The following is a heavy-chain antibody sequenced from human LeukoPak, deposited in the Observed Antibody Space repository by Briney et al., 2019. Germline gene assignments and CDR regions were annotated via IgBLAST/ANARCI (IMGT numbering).Heavy chain of an antibody. CDR3: AKYISDSGAYYAFEY. CDR1: GFTFSTYA. D-gene: IGHD3-10*01. CDR2: ITASGTTT. Sequence: GGSLRLSCAASGFTFSTYAMTRVRQAPGKGLEWVSAITASGTTTYYADSVKGRFTISRDDSKNTLSLQMDSLSAEDTALYYCAKYISDSGAYYAFEYWGQGTLVTVSS. V-gene: IGHV3-23*01. J-gene: IGHJ4*02.